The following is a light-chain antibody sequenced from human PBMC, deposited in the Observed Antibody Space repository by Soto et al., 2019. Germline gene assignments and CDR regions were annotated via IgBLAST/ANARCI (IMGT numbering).Light chain of an antibody. CDR3: QQLYRYPIT. CDR2: AAS. J-gene: IGKJ5*01. V-gene: IGKV1-39*01. Sequence: DIQITQSPSSLSASVGDRVTITCRASQSIDRYLNWYQQKPGKAPKLLIYAASNLQSGVPSRFSGSGSGTDCTLAIRSLQPEDFETYYCQQLYRYPITFGQGTRLEIK. CDR1: QSIDRY.